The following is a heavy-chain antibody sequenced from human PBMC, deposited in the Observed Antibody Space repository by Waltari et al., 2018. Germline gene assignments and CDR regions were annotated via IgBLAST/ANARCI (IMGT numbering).Heavy chain of an antibody. D-gene: IGHD1-26*01. J-gene: IGHJ4*02. CDR1: GFTFSSCW. CDR3: ARGVGPIDY. V-gene: IGHV3-7*01. Sequence: EVQLVESGGGLVQPGGSLSLPCAASGFTFSSCWMSWVRQAPGKGLEWVANIKQDGSEKYYVDSVKGRFTISRDNAKNSLYLQMNSLRAEDTAVYYCARGVGPIDYWGQGTLVTVSS. CDR2: IKQDGSEK.